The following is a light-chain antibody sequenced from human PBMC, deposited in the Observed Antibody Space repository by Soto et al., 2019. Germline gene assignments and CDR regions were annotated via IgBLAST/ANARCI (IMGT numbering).Light chain of an antibody. V-gene: IGKV3-20*01. CDR1: QSVTKRF. J-gene: IGKJ2*01. CDR3: QQYGESSYA. CDR2: GAS. Sequence: EIVLTQSPGTLSLSPGETATLSCRASQSVTKRFLTWYQQKPDQGPRLIIYGASSRATGIPDRFSGGGSGTDFTLTINRLEPEDFAVYYCQQYGESSYAFGQGTKLQIK.